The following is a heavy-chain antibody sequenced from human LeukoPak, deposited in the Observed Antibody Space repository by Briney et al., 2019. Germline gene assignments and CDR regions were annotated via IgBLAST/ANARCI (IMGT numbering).Heavy chain of an antibody. D-gene: IGHD6-19*01. J-gene: IGHJ2*01. Sequence: GGSLRLSCAASGFTFSSYAMSWVRQAPGKGLEWVSAISGSGGSTYYADSVKGQFTISRDNSKNTLYLQMNSLRAEDTAVYYCAKRGLAGWYAPNWYFDLWGRGTLVTVSS. CDR2: ISGSGGST. V-gene: IGHV3-23*01. CDR3: AKRGLAGWYAPNWYFDL. CDR1: GFTFSSYA.